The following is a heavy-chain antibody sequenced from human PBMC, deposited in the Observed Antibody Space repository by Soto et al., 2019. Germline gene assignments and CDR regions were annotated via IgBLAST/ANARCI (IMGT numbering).Heavy chain of an antibody. V-gene: IGHV1-2*02. J-gene: IGHJ6*02. D-gene: IGHD1-7*01. CDR2: INPNSGGT. CDR1: GYTLTDYY. Sequence: ASVKVSCKASGYTLTDYYMHWVRQAPGQGLEWMRWINPNSGGTNYAQKFQGRVTMTRDTSISTAYMELSRLRSDDTAVYYCARKLELRGSYYYYYDMDVWGQGTTVTV. CDR3: ARKLELRGSYYYYYDMDV.